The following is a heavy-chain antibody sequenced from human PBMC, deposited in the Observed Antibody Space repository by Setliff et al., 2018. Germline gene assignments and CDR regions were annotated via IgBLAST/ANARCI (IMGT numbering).Heavy chain of an antibody. CDR1: GGSISNYY. J-gene: IGHJ6*03. CDR3: AREQWLDPPGYYYMDV. V-gene: IGHV4-4*07. D-gene: IGHD6-19*01. Sequence: PSETLSLTCTVSGGSISNYYWSWIRQPAGKGLEWIGRIYTSGSTNYNPSLKSRVTMSVDTSKNKFSLKLNSVTAADMAVYYCAREQWLDPPGYYYMDVWAKGTTVTVSS. CDR2: IYTSGST.